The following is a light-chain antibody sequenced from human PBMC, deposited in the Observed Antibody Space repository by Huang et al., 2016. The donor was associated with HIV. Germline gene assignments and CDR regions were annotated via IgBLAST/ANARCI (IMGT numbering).Light chain of an antibody. J-gene: IGKJ2*01. V-gene: IGKV1-39*01. CDR2: TAS. CDR3: LQSYSMFRT. Sequence: EIQMTQSLSSLSASVGDTVTITCRASQNIDIYLNWYQQRPGKAPKLLIYTASSLQTGVPSRFSGSGSGTDFTLTIDSLQPEDFATYYCLQSYSMFRTFGQGTKLDFK. CDR1: QNIDIY.